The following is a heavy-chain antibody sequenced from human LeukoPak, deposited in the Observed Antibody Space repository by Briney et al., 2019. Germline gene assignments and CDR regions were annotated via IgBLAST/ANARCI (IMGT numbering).Heavy chain of an antibody. CDR2: LSTIGGRE. D-gene: IGHD3-10*01. V-gene: IGHV3-30*04. Sequence: GALRLSCAASGFTFRSYSMHWVRQAPGKGLEWAAVLSTIGGREYYADSVKGRFTISRDTSKNTLYLQMDGLRVEDTALYYCARASAGAPFDLWGRGTLVTVSS. J-gene: IGHJ2*01. CDR3: ARASAGAPFDL. CDR1: GFTFRSYS.